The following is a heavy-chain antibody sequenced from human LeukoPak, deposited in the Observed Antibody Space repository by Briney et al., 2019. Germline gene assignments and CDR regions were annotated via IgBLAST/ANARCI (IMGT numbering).Heavy chain of an antibody. CDR3: ARGGTNNYYYYYGMDV. J-gene: IGHJ6*02. CDR1: GGSLSSYY. D-gene: IGHD2-8*01. CDR2: INHSGST. Sequence: SETLSLTCAVYGGSLSSYYWSWIRQPPGKGLEWIGEINHSGSTNYNPSLKSRVTISVDTSKNQFSLKLSSVTAADTAVYYCARGGTNNYYYYYGMDVWGQGTTVTVSS. V-gene: IGHV4-34*01.